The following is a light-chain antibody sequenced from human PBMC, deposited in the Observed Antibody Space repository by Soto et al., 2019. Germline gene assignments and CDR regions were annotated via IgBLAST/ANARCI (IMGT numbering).Light chain of an antibody. CDR2: EVS. Sequence: QSALTQPPSASGSPGQSVTISCTGATSDIGTHNFVSWYQHHPGKAPKLMIYEVSKRPSGVPDRFSGSKSGNTASLTVSGLQAEDEADYYCSSYAGSNNLGVFGGGTKLTVL. J-gene: IGLJ2*01. V-gene: IGLV2-8*01. CDR3: SSYAGSNNLGV. CDR1: TSDIGTHNF.